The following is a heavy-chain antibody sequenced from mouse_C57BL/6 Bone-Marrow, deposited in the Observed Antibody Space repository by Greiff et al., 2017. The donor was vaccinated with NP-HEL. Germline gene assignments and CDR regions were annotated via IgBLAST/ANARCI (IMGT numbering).Heavy chain of an antibody. CDR3: ARRGYYGSSFYAMDY. V-gene: IGHV1-20*01. CDR2: INPYNGDT. CDR1: GYSFTGYF. D-gene: IGHD1-1*01. J-gene: IGHJ4*01. Sequence: VQLQQSGPELVKPGDSVKISCKASGYSFTGYFMNWVMQSHGKSLEWIGRINPYNGDTFYNQKFKGKATLTVDKSSSTAHMELRSLTSEDSAVYYCARRGYYGSSFYAMDYWGQGTSVTVSS.